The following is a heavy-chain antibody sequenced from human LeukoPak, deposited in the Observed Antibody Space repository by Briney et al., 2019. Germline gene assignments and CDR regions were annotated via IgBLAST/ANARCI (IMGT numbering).Heavy chain of an antibody. Sequence: SETLSLTCTVSGASLSSNYWSWIWQPPGKGLEWIGYMYYSASTNYNPALKRLVTITLDTSNNQYSLKLSSVTAADTALYYCARGRDGYKRFDYWGQGTLVTVSS. CDR2: MYYSAST. CDR1: GASLSSNY. J-gene: IGHJ4*02. D-gene: IGHD5-24*01. V-gene: IGHV4-59*01. CDR3: ARGRDGYKRFDY.